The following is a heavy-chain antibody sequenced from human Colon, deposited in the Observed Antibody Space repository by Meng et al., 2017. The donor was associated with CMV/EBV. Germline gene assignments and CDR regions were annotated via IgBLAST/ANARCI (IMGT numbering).Heavy chain of an antibody. CDR3: ARDRCSSTSCFYYYYGMDV. V-gene: IGHV3-48*04. J-gene: IGHJ6*02. Sequence: GESLKISCVASGFTFTSYSMNWVRQAPGKGLEWVSYISSSSSTIYYADSVKGRFTISRDNAKNSLYLQMNSLRAEDTAVYYCARDRCSSTSCFYYYYGMDVWGQGTTVTVSS. D-gene: IGHD2-2*01. CDR1: GFTFTSYS. CDR2: ISSSSSTI.